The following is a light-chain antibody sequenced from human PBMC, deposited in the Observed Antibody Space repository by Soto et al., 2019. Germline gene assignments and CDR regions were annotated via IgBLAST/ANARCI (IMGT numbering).Light chain of an antibody. Sequence: EIVMTQSPATLSVSPGERATLSCRASQSVSSNLAWYQQKPGQTPRLLIYGASTRATGIPARFSGSGSGTEFPLPLSGLNSGDFAVYYCQQYHNWPPGTFGQGTKVEIK. CDR1: QSVSSN. J-gene: IGKJ1*01. V-gene: IGKV3-15*01. CDR2: GAS. CDR3: QQYHNWPPGT.